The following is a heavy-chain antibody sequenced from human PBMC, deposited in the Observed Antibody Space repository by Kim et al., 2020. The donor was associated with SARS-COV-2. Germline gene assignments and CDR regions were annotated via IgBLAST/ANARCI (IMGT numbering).Heavy chain of an antibody. D-gene: IGHD6-13*01. J-gene: IGHJ5*02. CDR1: GFTFSSYA. CDR3: ARVGVIAAAGTPYWFDP. CDR2: ISYDGSNK. Sequence: GGSLRLSCAASGFTFSSYAMHWVRQAPGKGLEWVAVISYDGSNKYYADSVKGRFTISRDNSKNTLYLQMNSLRAEDTAVYYCARVGVIAAAGTPYWFDPWGQGTLVTVSS. V-gene: IGHV3-30-3*01.